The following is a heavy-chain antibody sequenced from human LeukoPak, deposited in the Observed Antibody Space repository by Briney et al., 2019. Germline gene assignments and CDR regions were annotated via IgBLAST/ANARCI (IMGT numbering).Heavy chain of an antibody. J-gene: IGHJ4*02. CDR3: ARDNGAAAGEFDY. D-gene: IGHD6-13*01. CDR1: GGTFSSYA. V-gene: IGHV1-69*05. CDR2: IIPIFGTA. Sequence: GASLKVSCKASGGTFSSYAISWVRQAPGQGLEWMGGIIPIFGTANYAQKFQGRVTITTDESTSTAYMELSSLRSEDTAVYYCARDNGAAAGEFDYWGQGTLVTVSS.